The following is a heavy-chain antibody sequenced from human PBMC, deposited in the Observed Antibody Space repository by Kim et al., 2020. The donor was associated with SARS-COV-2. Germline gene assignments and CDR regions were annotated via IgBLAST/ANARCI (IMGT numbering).Heavy chain of an antibody. Sequence: YYSTSLKTRLTISKDTSKNQVVLTMNNMDPVDTATYYCARFTNWNLRFDPWGQGTLVTVSS. D-gene: IGHD1-7*01. V-gene: IGHV2-70*01. J-gene: IGHJ5*02. CDR3: ARFTNWNLRFDP.